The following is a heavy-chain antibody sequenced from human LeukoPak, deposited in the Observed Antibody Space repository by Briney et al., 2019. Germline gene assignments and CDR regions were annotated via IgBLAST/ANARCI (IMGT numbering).Heavy chain of an antibody. V-gene: IGHV3-7*01. Sequence: GSLRLSCAASGFTFSSYWMSWVRQAPGKGLEWVANIKEDGSKEYYVDSVRGRFTISRDNAKKSLYLQMNSLRAEDTALYFCARDPYSGAYAAFDIWGQGTMVTVSS. CDR3: ARDPYSGAYAAFDI. D-gene: IGHD2-21*01. CDR2: IKEDGSKE. CDR1: GFTFSSYW. J-gene: IGHJ3*02.